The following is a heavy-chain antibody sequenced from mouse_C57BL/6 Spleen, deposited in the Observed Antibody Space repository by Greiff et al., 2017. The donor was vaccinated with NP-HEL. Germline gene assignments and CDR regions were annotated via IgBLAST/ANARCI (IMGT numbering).Heavy chain of an antibody. CDR3: TRDGRGNFDY. CDR2: ISSGGDYI. V-gene: IGHV5-9-1*02. CDR1: GFTFSSYA. J-gene: IGHJ2*01. Sequence: EVKVVESGEGLVKPGGSLKLSCAASGFTFSSYAMSWVRQTPEKRLEWVAYISSGGDYIYYADTVKGRFTISRDNARNTLYLQMSSLKSEDTAMYYCTRDGRGNFDYWGQGTTLTVSS.